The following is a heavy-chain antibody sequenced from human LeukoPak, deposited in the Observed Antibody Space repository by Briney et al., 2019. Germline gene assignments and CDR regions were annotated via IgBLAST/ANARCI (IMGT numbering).Heavy chain of an antibody. CDR1: GYTFTGYY. V-gene: IGHV1-2*02. J-gene: IGHJ4*02. Sequence: ASVKVSCKASGYTFTGYYMHWVRQAPGQGLEWMGWINPNSGGTNYAQKFQGRVTITTDESTSTAYMELSSLRSEDTAVYYCARGLRYYYDSSGYFDYWGQGTLVTVSS. CDR2: INPNSGGT. CDR3: ARGLRYYYDSSGYFDY. D-gene: IGHD3-22*01.